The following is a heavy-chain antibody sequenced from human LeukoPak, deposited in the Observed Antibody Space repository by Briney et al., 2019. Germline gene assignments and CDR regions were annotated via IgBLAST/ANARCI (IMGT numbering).Heavy chain of an antibody. CDR1: GYSFIGYY. CDR2: INPRSGDT. Sequence: ASVKVSCKASGYSFIGYYIHWVRQAPGQGLEWMGWINPRSGDTTYAQKFQGGVTMTRDTSISTAYMELSRLRSDDTAVYYCARVPGSTMVRGVPDYWGQGTLVTVSS. CDR3: ARVPGSTMVRGVPDY. J-gene: IGHJ4*02. D-gene: IGHD3-10*01. V-gene: IGHV1-2*02.